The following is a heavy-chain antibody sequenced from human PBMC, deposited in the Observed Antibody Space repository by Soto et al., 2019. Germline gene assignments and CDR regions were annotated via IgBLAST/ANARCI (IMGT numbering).Heavy chain of an antibody. Sequence: QVQLVESGGGVVQPGRSLRLSCAASGFTFSSYAMHWVRQAPGKGLEWVAVISYDGSNKYYADSVKGRFTISRDNSKNTLYLQMNSLRAEDTAVYYCASPEQWLVPFDPWGQGTLVTVSS. CDR2: ISYDGSNK. J-gene: IGHJ5*02. CDR3: ASPEQWLVPFDP. V-gene: IGHV3-30-3*01. CDR1: GFTFSSYA. D-gene: IGHD6-19*01.